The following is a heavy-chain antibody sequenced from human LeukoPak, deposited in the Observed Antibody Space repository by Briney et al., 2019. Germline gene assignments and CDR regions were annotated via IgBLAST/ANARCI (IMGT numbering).Heavy chain of an antibody. CDR1: GYSISSGYY. D-gene: IGHD3-16*02. Sequence: SETLSLTCAVSGYSISSGYYWGWIRQPPGEGLEWVGSIYHSGSTYYNPSLKSRGTISVDTSKNQFSLKLSSVTAADTAVYYCARSSVYYDYVWGSYRLGTFDYWGQGTLVTVSS. J-gene: IGHJ4*02. V-gene: IGHV4-38-2*01. CDR3: ARSSVYYDYVWGSYRLGTFDY. CDR2: IYHSGST.